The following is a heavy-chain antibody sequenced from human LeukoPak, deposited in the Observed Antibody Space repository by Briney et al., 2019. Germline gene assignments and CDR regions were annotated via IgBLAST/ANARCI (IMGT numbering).Heavy chain of an antibody. D-gene: IGHD6-6*01. V-gene: IGHV3-48*01. J-gene: IGHJ4*02. CDR3: AREAPRGTSSNPYYFDS. CDR2: ISFSSSTI. CDR1: GLTFSTNS. Sequence: GGSLRLSCAAAGLTFSTNSMNWVRQAPGKGLEWVSYISFSSSTIYYADSVKGRFTISRDNAKNLLYLQMNSLRAEDTAVYYCAREAPRGTSSNPYYFDSWGQGTLVTVPS.